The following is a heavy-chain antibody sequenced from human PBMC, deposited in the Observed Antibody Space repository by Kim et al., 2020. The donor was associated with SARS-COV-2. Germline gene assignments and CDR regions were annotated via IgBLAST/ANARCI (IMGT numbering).Heavy chain of an antibody. Sequence: SETLSLTCTVSGGSISSSSYYWGWIRQPPGKGLEWIGSIYYSGSTYYNPSLKSRVTISVDTSKNQFSLKLSSVTAADTAVYYCARVQDDFWSGYDDYYYYYMDVWGKGTTVTVSS. CDR2: IYYSGST. V-gene: IGHV4-39*01. CDR1: GGSISSSSYY. CDR3: ARVQDDFWSGYDDYYYYYMDV. D-gene: IGHD3-3*01. J-gene: IGHJ6*03.